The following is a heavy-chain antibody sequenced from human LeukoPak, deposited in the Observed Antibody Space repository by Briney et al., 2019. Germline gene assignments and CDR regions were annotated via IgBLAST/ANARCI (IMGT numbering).Heavy chain of an antibody. CDR2: IYHSGST. J-gene: IGHJ6*03. CDR3: AKKGYYYYIDV. V-gene: IGHV4-39*07. CDR1: GGSVSSSSYY. Sequence: PSETLSLTCTVSGGSVSSSSYYWAWIRQPPGKGLEWIGSIYHSGSTYYNPSLKSRVTISVDTSKNQFSLKLTSVTAADTAVYHCAKKGYYYYIDVWGTGTTLTVS.